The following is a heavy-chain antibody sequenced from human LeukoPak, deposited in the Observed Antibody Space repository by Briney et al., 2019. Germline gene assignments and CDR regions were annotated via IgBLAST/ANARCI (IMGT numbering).Heavy chain of an antibody. J-gene: IGHJ4*02. CDR1: RFTFSDKW. V-gene: IGHV3-74*01. Sequence: PGGSLRLSCAASRFTFSDKWMNWVRQVPGKGLVWVSRINSGGSNTRYADSVKGRFTISRDNAKNTLYLQMNSLRAEDTAVYYCARDLELVYYDSSGYDYWGQGTLVIVSS. CDR2: INSGGSNT. CDR3: ARDLELVYYDSSGYDY. D-gene: IGHD3-22*01.